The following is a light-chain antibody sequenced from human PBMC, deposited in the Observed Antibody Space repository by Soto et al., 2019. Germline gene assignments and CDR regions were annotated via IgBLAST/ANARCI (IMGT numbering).Light chain of an antibody. CDR1: QSISSSY. V-gene: IGKV3-11*01. J-gene: IGKJ5*01. CDR3: QQRSDWPS. Sequence: EIVLTQSPVTLSLSPGERATLSCRASQSISSSYLAWYQQKPGQAPRLLIYGASTRATGIPARFSGSVSGTDFTLTISSLEPEDFAVYYCQQRSDWPSFGQGTRLEIK. CDR2: GAS.